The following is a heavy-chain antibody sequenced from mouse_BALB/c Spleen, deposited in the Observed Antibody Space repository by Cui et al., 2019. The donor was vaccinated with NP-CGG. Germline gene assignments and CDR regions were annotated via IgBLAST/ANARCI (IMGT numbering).Heavy chain of an antibody. CDR2: IDPNSGGT. D-gene: IGHD1-1*01. J-gene: IGHJ2*01. Sequence: QVQLQQPGTELVKPGASVKLSCKSSGSTFTSYWLHWVKPRPERGLEWIGRIDPNSGGTKYNEKFKNKATLTVDKSSSTAYMQVSSLTSEDSAVYYCARYDYYGSSYFDYWGQGTTLTVSS. V-gene: IGHV1-72*01. CDR3: ARYDYYGSSYFDY. CDR1: GSTFTSYW.